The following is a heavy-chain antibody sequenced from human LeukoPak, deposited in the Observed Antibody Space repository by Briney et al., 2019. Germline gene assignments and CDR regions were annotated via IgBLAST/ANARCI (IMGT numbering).Heavy chain of an antibody. CDR3: ARVYHAYGAPLGFDY. D-gene: IGHD4-17*01. CDR2: IYYSGST. V-gene: IGHV4-30-4*01. CDR1: GGSISSGDYY. J-gene: IGHJ4*02. Sequence: PSETLSLTCTVSGGSISSGDYYWSWIRQPPGKGLEWIGYIYYSGSTYYNPSLKSRVTISVDTSKNQFSLKLSSVTAADTAVYYCARVYHAYGAPLGFDYWGQGTLVTVSS.